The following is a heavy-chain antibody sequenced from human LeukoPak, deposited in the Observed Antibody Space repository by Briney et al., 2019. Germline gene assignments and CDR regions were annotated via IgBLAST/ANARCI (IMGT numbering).Heavy chain of an antibody. CDR3: AKDKDIVVVVAATFDY. D-gene: IGHD2-15*01. CDR1: GLTVSSNH. Sequence: GGSLRLSCAASGLTVSSNHMSWVRQAPGKGLEWVSVIYSGGTTYYADSVKGRFTISRDNSKNTLYLQMNSLRAEDTAVYYCAKDKDIVVVVAATFDYWGQGTLVTVSS. J-gene: IGHJ4*02. V-gene: IGHV3-53*01. CDR2: IYSGGTT.